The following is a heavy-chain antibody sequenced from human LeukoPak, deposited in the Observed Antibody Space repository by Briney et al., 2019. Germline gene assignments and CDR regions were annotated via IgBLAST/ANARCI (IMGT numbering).Heavy chain of an antibody. CDR1: GFTFSSYG. V-gene: IGHV3-30*18. J-gene: IGHJ4*02. D-gene: IGHD5-18*01. Sequence: GASLRLSCAASGFTFSSYGMHWVRQAPGKGLEWVAVISYNGSNKYYADSVKGRFTISRDNSKNTLYLQMNSLRAEDTDVYYCAKDWQGGYSYGYVTPAFDYWGQGTLVTVSS. CDR2: ISYNGSNK. CDR3: AKDWQGGYSYGYVTPAFDY.